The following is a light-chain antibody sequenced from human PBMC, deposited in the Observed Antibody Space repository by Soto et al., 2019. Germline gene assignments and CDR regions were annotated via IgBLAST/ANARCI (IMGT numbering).Light chain of an antibody. CDR1: ISNIGSNY. Sequence: QSALTQPPSPSGTPGQRLTLSCSGSISNIGSNYVYWYQQLPGAAPKLLIYRNNQRPSGVPDRFSGSKSGTSASLAISGFRSEDEADYYCAAWGDSLSVVFGGGTQLTVL. CDR2: RNN. J-gene: IGLJ2*01. CDR3: AAWGDSLSVV. V-gene: IGLV1-47*01.